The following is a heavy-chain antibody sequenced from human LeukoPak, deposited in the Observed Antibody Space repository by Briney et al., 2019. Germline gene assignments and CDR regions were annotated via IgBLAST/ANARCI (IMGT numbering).Heavy chain of an antibody. CDR1: GYTFTSYG. Sequence: ASVKVSCKASGYTFTSYGISWVRQAPGQGLEWMGWISAYNGNTNYAQKLQGRVTMTTDTSTSTAYMEPRSLRSDDTAVYYCARDFSIAVADHYFDYWGQGTLVTVSS. CDR3: ARDFSIAVADHYFDY. D-gene: IGHD6-19*01. CDR2: ISAYNGNT. V-gene: IGHV1-18*01. J-gene: IGHJ4*02.